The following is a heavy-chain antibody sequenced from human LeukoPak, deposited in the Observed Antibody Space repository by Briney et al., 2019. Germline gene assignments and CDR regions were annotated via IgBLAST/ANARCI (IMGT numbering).Heavy chain of an antibody. CDR1: GGSISSGGYS. Sequence: SETLSLTCAVSGGSISSGGYSWSWIRQPPGKGLEWIGYIYHSGSTYYNPSLKSRVTISVDRSKNQFSLKLSSVTAADTAVYYCARVSISSYGDYDGALDIWGQGTMVTVSS. V-gene: IGHV4-30-2*01. CDR2: IYHSGST. J-gene: IGHJ3*02. CDR3: ARVSISSYGDYDGALDI. D-gene: IGHD4-17*01.